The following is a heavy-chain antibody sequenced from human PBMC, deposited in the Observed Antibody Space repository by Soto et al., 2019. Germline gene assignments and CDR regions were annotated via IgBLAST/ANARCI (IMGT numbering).Heavy chain of an antibody. CDR2: ISSSSSYI. CDR3: ARDRRVFGAAAGPFDY. CDR1: GFTFSSYS. J-gene: IGHJ4*02. Sequence: EVQLVESGGGLVKPGGSLRLSCAASGFTFSSYSMNWVRQAPGKGLEWVSSISSSSSYIYYADSVKGRFTISRDNAKNSLYLQMNSLRAEDTAVYYCARDRRVFGAAAGPFDYWGQGTLVTDSS. D-gene: IGHD6-13*01. V-gene: IGHV3-21*01.